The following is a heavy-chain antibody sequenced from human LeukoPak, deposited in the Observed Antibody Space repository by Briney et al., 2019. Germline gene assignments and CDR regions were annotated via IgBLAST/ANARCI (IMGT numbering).Heavy chain of an antibody. V-gene: IGHV4-59*02. D-gene: IGHD2-21*01. CDR3: AREANSPTARYWYFDL. CDR2: VYYSGST. J-gene: IGHJ2*01. CDR1: GGSVSSYY. Sequence: PSETLSLTCTVSGGSVSSYYWSWMRQSPGKGLVWIGYVYYSGSTNYNPPLESRVTISLDTSENQFSLKLSSVTAADTAVYYCAREANSPTARYWYFDLWGRGTQVTVSS.